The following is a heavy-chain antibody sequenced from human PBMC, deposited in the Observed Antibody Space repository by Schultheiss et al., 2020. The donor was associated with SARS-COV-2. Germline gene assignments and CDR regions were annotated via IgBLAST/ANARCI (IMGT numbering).Heavy chain of an antibody. D-gene: IGHD3-3*01. V-gene: IGHV4-38-2*02. Sequence: SQTLSLTCTVSGFSISSGAYWGWIRQPPGKGLEWIGTIYHSGNSYYNPSLKSRVAVSMDTSKNHFSLKLSSVTAADTAVYYCMRAITISNWFDPWGQGTLVTVLL. CDR2: IYHSGNS. CDR3: MRAITISNWFDP. J-gene: IGHJ5*02. CDR1: GFSISSGAY.